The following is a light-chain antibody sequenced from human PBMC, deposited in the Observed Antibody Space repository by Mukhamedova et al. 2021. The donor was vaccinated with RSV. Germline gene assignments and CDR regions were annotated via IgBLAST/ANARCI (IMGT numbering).Light chain of an antibody. CDR1: YA. V-gene: IGLV4-69*02. CDR2: VDSDGSH. J-gene: IGLJ1*01. Sequence: YAIAWHQQRPEKGPRILMKVDSDGSHTKGDGIPDRFSGSSSGAERSLVISSLQSEDEAAYYCQTWGSGTHVFGTGTKVTVL. CDR3: QTWGSGTHV.